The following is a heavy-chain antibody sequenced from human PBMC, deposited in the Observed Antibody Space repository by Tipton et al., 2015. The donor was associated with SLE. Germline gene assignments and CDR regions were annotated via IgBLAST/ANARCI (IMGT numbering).Heavy chain of an antibody. Sequence: TLSLTCTVSGASITSYYWSWIRQSPGKGLEWIGHTYHSGSTDFNPSLESRVTISVDRSQNQFSLRLSSVSASDTAVYYFARRTSPRGYFDYWGQGVLVTVSS. V-gene: IGHV4-59*08. J-gene: IGHJ4*02. D-gene: IGHD3-10*01. CDR1: GASITSYY. CDR2: TYHSGST. CDR3: ARRTSPRGYFDY.